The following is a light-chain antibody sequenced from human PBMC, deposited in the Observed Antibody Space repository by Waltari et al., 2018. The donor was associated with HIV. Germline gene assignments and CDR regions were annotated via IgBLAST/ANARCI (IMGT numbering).Light chain of an antibody. CDR1: SLRIYY. CDR3: NSRDSSGNHVV. J-gene: IGLJ2*01. CDR2: GKN. V-gene: IGLV3-19*01. Sequence: SSELTQDPAVSVALGQTVRITCQGDSLRIYYARWYQQKPGQAPVLVIYGKNNRPSGIPDRFSDSSSGNTASLTITGAQVEDEADYYCNSRDSSGNHVVFGGGTRLTVL.